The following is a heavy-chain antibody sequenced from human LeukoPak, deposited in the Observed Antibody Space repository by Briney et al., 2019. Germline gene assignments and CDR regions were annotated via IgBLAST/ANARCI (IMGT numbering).Heavy chain of an antibody. Sequence: ASVKVSCKASGYTFTSYDINWVRQATGQELEWMGWMNPNSGNTGYAQKFQGRVTMTRNTSISTAYMELSSLRSEDTAVYYCARGDHSSSWYFIYYYYYYMDVWGKGTTVTVSS. D-gene: IGHD6-13*01. CDR3: ARGDHSSSWYFIYYYYYYMDV. CDR2: MNPNSGNT. CDR1: GYTFTSYD. J-gene: IGHJ6*03. V-gene: IGHV1-8*01.